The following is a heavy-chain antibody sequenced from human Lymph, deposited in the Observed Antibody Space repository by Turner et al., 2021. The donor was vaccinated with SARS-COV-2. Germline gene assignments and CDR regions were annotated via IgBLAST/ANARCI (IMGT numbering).Heavy chain of an antibody. D-gene: IGHD5-18*01. J-gene: IGHJ4*02. CDR3: AKEGDTAMVNFDY. CDR1: VFTFSSYA. V-gene: IGHV3-23*01. CDR2: ISGSGGST. Sequence: EVQLLESGGGLVQPGGSLRLSCAASVFTFSSYAMSWVRKAPGKGLEGVSAISGSGGSTNYADSVKGRFNISRDNSKNTLYLKMNSLRAEDTAVYYCAKEGDTAMVNFDYWGQGTLVTVSS.